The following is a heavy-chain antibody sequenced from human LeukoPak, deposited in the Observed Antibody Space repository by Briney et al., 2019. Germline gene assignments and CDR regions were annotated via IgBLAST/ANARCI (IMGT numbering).Heavy chain of an antibody. J-gene: IGHJ3*02. CDR1: GGSISSGGYS. V-gene: IGHV4-30-2*01. CDR2: IYHSGST. Sequence: SETLSLTCAVSGGSISSGGYSWSWIRQPPGKGLEWIGYIYHSGSTYYNPSLKSRVTMSVDTSKNQFSLKLSSVTAADTAVYYCARGSPAGDIVVVPAALGDAFDIWGQGTMVTVSS. CDR3: ARGSPAGDIVVVPAALGDAFDI. D-gene: IGHD2-2*01.